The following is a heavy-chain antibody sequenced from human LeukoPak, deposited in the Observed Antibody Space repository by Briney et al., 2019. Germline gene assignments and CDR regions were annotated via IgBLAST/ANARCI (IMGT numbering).Heavy chain of an antibody. Sequence: SETLSLTCTVSGGSISTYYWSWIRQPPGKGLEWIGYIYDGGSTNYNPSPESRVTISVDTSKNQFSLKLSSVTAADTAVYYCARGKYVAVAAVDYWGQGTLVTVSS. D-gene: IGHD6-19*01. J-gene: IGHJ4*02. V-gene: IGHV4-59*12. CDR1: GGSISTYY. CDR3: ARGKYVAVAAVDY. CDR2: IYDGGST.